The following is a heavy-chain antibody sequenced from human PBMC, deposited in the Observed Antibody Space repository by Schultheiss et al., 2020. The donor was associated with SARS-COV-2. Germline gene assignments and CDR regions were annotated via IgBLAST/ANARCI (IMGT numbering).Heavy chain of an antibody. J-gene: IGHJ6*02. CDR2: ISAYNGNT. D-gene: IGHD3-10*01. Sequence: ASVKVSCKASGGTFSSYTISWVRQAPGQGLEWMGWISAYNGNTNYAQKLQGRVTITRDTSASTAYMELSSLRSEDTAVYYCARDGSGSYLAIYGMDVWGQGTTVTVSS. V-gene: IGHV1-18*01. CDR3: ARDGSGSYLAIYGMDV. CDR1: GGTFSSYT.